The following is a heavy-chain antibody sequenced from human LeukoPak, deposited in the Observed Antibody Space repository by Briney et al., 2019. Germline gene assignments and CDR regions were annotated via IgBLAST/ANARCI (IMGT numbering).Heavy chain of an antibody. CDR3: ARGNENSGYDPYYYYYMDV. CDR1: GGTFSSYA. CDR2: IIPIFGTA. V-gene: IGHV1-69*05. D-gene: IGHD5-12*01. J-gene: IGHJ6*03. Sequence: ASVKVSCKASGGTFSSYAISWVRHAPRQGLEWMGRIIPIFGTANYAQKFQGRVTITTDESTSTAYMELSSLGSEDTAVYYCARGNENSGYDPYYYYYMDVWGKGTTVTVSS.